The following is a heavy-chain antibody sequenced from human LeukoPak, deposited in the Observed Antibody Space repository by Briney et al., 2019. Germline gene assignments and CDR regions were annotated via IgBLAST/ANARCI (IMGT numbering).Heavy chain of an antibody. CDR3: ARHYYDILTGYDGWFDP. D-gene: IGHD3-9*01. J-gene: IGHJ5*02. CDR1: GGSSSGYF. V-gene: IGHV4-34*01. CDR2: INHSGST. Sequence: ETLSLSCAVYGGSSSGYFWSWILQPPGKGLKWIREINHSGSTNYNPSRKSRVTISVDTSKNQFSLKLSSVTAADTAVYYCARHYYDILTGYDGWFDPWGQGTLVTVSS.